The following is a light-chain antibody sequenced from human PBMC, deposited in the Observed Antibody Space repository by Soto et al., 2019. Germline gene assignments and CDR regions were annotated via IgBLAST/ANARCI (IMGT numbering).Light chain of an antibody. CDR1: QSISNY. J-gene: IGKJ3*01. CDR3: QQSYTTLFT. V-gene: IGKV1-39*01. Sequence: DIQMTQSPSSLSASVGDRVTITCRESQSISNYLNLYQQKPGKAPKLLIYAASSLQSGVPSRFSGSVSGTDFTLTISSLQPEDFATYSCQQSYTTLFTFGPGTNVDI. CDR2: AAS.